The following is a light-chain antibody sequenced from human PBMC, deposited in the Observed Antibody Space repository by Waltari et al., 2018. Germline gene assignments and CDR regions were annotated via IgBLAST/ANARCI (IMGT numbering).Light chain of an antibody. J-gene: IGKJ1*01. CDR1: QGVSTY. Sequence: AIRMTQSPSSLSASIGDRVTISWRASQGVSTYLAWYQQKPGKAPSLLIHAASTLQSGVPSRFSGSGTGTDFTLTITCLQSEDFATYYCQQYHDYPWTFGQGTKVEI. CDR2: AAS. V-gene: IGKV1-8*01. CDR3: QQYHDYPWT.